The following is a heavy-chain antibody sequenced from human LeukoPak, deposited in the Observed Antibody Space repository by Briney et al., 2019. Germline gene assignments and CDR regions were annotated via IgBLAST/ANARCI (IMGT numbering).Heavy chain of an antibody. J-gene: IGHJ3*01. CDR2: MHNSGSS. CDR3: ARSAEWLRNAFDL. Sequence: PSETLSLSCSVSGASTSHFYWNWIRQPPGKGLEWIGYMHNSGSSKHNPSLKSRVTISIDTSKNQFSLQLTSVTAADTAMYYCARSAEWLRNAFDLWGQGTMVSVSS. V-gene: IGHV4-59*01. CDR1: GASTSHFY. D-gene: IGHD5-12*01.